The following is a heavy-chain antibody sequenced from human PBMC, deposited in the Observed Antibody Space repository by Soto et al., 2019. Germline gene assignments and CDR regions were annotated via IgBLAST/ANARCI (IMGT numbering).Heavy chain of an antibody. CDR1: GYSFTSYW. Sequence: RGESLKISCKGSGYSFTSYWIGWVRQMPGKGLEWMGIIYPGDSDTRYSPSFQGQVTISADKSISTAYLQWSSLKASDTAMYYCARHINYDFWSGYYPFYYGMDVWGQGTTVTVSS. V-gene: IGHV5-51*01. CDR2: IYPGDSDT. CDR3: ARHINYDFWSGYYPFYYGMDV. J-gene: IGHJ6*02. D-gene: IGHD3-3*01.